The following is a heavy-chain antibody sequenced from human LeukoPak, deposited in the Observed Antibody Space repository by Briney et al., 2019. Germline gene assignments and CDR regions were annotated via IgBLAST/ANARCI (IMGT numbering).Heavy chain of an antibody. CDR3: ARERTLTSCYDY. D-gene: IGHD2-15*01. V-gene: IGHV1-2*02. CDR2: INPNSGGT. Sequence: ASVKVSCKASGYNFSGYYIHWVRQAPGQGLEWMGWINPNSGGTNYAQKFQGRVTMTRDTSISTAYMELSRLRSDDTAVYYCARERTLTSCYDYWGQGTLVTVSS. CDR1: GYNFSGYY. J-gene: IGHJ4*02.